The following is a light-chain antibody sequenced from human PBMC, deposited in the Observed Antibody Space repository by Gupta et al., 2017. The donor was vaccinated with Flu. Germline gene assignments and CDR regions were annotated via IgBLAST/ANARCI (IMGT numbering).Light chain of an antibody. J-gene: IGKJ2*01. V-gene: IGKV3-11*01. CDR2: DAS. CDR3: QKLSNWPPYT. Sequence: EIVLTQSPATLSLSPGERATLSCRASQSVGTYLAWYQQKPGQTPRLLIYDASNRDTGIPARFSGSGSGTDVTITISSLEPEDFAVYYCQKLSNWPPYTFGQWTRLEI. CDR1: QSVGTY.